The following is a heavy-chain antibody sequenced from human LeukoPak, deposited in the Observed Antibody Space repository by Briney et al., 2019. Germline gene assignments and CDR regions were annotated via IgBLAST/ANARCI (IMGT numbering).Heavy chain of an antibody. CDR2: INHNGNVN. D-gene: IGHD1-1*01. CDR3: VRGDLDH. CDR1: GFTFSSYW. J-gene: IGHJ4*02. Sequence: GGSLRLSCAASGFTFSSYWMNWARQAPGKGLEWVASINHNGNVNYYVDSVKGRFTISRDNAKNSLHLQMSNLRAEDTAVYFCVRGDLDHWGQGTLITVSS. V-gene: IGHV3-7*03.